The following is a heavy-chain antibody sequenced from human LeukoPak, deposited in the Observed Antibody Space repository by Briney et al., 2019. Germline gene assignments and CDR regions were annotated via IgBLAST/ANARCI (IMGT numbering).Heavy chain of an antibody. J-gene: IGHJ4*02. CDR1: GYTFVGYY. Sequence: ASVKVSCNASGYTFVGYYFHWVRQAPAQGLEWMAWIDPYTGNTHYAQKFQGRITVTRDTSVSTTYMELSWLTSDDTARYYCAREYSASEHWGQGTLVTVSS. CDR3: AREYSASEH. CDR2: IDPYTGNT. V-gene: IGHV1-2*02. D-gene: IGHD5-12*01.